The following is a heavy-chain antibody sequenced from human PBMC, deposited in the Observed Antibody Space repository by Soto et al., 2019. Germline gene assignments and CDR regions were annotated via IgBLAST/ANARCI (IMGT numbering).Heavy chain of an antibody. V-gene: IGHV3-7*01. CDR2: INQDGSEK. J-gene: IGHJ6*02. D-gene: IGHD2-2*01. CDR1: TFTFTTYW. CDR3: AKGPVVPAFHYYYGMDV. Sequence: EVQLVESGGCVVQPGGSLRLSCTASTFTFTTYWMSWVRQAPGKGLEWVANINQDGSEKYYVDSVRGRFTISRDNAKNSLSLQMNSLRGDDTAVYYCAKGPVVPAFHYYYGMDVWGQGTTVTVSS.